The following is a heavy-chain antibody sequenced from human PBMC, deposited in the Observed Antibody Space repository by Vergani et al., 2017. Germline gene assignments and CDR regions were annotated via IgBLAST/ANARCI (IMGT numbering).Heavy chain of an antibody. CDR3: ARDRRQYQLLRAPYYYYMDV. D-gene: IGHD2-2*01. Sequence: QVQLQESGPGLVKPSQTLSLTCTVSGGSISSGGYYWSWIRQHPGKGLEWIGYIYYSGSTYYNPSLKSRVTISVDTSKHQFSLKLSSVTAADTAVYYCARDRRQYQLLRAPYYYYMDVWGKGTTVTVSS. CDR1: GGSISSGGYY. J-gene: IGHJ6*03. CDR2: IYYSGST. V-gene: IGHV4-31*03.